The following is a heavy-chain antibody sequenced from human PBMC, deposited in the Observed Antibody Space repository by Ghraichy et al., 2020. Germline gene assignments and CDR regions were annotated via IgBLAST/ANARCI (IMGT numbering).Heavy chain of an antibody. CDR2: IKQDGSEK. CDR3: ARHWNYDAFDI. V-gene: IGHV3-7*01. CDR1: GFTFSSYW. D-gene: IGHD1-7*01. J-gene: IGHJ3*02. Sequence: LSLTCAASGFTFSSYWMSWVRQAPGKGLEWVANIKQDGSEKYYVDSVKGRFTISRDNAKNSLYLQMNSLRAEDTAVYYCARHWNYDAFDIWGQGTMVTVSS.